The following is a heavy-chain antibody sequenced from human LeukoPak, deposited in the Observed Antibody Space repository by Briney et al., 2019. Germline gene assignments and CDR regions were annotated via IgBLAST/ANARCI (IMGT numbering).Heavy chain of an antibody. V-gene: IGHV3-49*04. CDR3: TRDVVAGLYYYYYYYMDV. CDR1: GFTFSSYE. D-gene: IGHD6-19*01. CDR2: IRSKAYGGTT. J-gene: IGHJ6*03. Sequence: GGSLRLSCAASGFTFSSYEMNWVRQAPGKGLEWVGFIRSKAYGGTTEYAASVKGRFTISRDDSKSIAYLQMNSLKTEDTAVYYCTRDVVAGLYYYYYYYMDVWGKGTTVTVSS.